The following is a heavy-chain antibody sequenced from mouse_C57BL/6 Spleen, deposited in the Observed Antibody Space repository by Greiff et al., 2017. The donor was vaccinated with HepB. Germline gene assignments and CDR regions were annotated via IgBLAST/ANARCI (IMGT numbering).Heavy chain of an antibody. CDR1: GYAFSSYW. CDR2: IYPGDGDT. Sequence: QVQLKQSGAELVKPGASVKISCKASGYAFSSYWMNWVKQRPGKGLEWIGQIYPGDGDTNYNGKFKGKATLTADKSSSTAYMQLSSLTSEDSAVYFCARSVITTVVATNAMDYWGQGTSVTVSS. V-gene: IGHV1-80*01. J-gene: IGHJ4*01. D-gene: IGHD1-1*01. CDR3: ARSVITTVVATNAMDY.